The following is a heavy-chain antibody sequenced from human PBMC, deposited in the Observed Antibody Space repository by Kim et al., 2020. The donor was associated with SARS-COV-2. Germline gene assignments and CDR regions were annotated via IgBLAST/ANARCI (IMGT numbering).Heavy chain of an antibody. J-gene: IGHJ4*02. CDR1: GFTFSSYS. D-gene: IGHD2-2*01. CDR3: ARGGGPAAMGQVQGY. V-gene: IGHV3-21*01. CDR2: ISSSSSYI. Sequence: GGSLRLSCASSGFTFSSYSMNWVRQAPGKGLEWVSSISSSSSYIYYADSVKGRFTISRDNAKNSLYLQMNSLRAEDTAVYYCARGGGPAAMGQVQGYWGQGTLVTVSS.